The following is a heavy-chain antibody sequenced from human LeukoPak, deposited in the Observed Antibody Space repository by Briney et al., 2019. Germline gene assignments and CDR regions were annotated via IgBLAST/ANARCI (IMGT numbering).Heavy chain of an antibody. V-gene: IGHV1-24*01. J-gene: IGHJ5*02. CDR1: GYTLTELS. D-gene: IGHD6-25*01. CDR3: VRFAAGPDPYYP. Sequence: GAAVKESCKVSGYTLTELSMHWVRQAPGKGLEWMGGFDPEDGETIYAQNFQGRVTMTEDTSTDTAYMELNNLTSEDTAVYYCVRFAAGPDPYYPWGQGTLVTVSS. CDR2: FDPEDGET.